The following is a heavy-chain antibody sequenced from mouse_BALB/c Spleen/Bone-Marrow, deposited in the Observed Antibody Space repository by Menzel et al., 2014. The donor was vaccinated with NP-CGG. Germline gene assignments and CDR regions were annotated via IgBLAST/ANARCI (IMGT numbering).Heavy chain of an antibody. Sequence: EVMLEESGGDLVQPGGSLKLSCAASGYYFSRYWMSWVRQAPGKGLEWIGEINPDGSTINFTQSLKDKFTISRDNAKNTLYLQMSKVRSEDTAVYYCARLGYYGYFDYWGQGTTLTVSS. CDR3: ARLGYYGYFDY. J-gene: IGHJ2*01. CDR2: INPDGSTI. V-gene: IGHV4-1*02. CDR1: GYYFSRYW. D-gene: IGHD2-3*01.